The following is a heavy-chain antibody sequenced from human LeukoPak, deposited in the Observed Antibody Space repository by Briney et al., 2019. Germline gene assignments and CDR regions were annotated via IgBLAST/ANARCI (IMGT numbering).Heavy chain of an antibody. D-gene: IGHD6-6*01. CDR1: GFTFSSYS. Sequence: PGGSLRLSCAASGFTFSSYSMNWVRQAPGKGLELVSSISSSSSYIYYADSVKGRFTISRDNAKNSLYLQMNSLRAEDTAVYYCARSSSHLPFDYWGQGTLVTVSS. CDR2: ISSSSSYI. V-gene: IGHV3-21*01. CDR3: ARSSSHLPFDY. J-gene: IGHJ4*02.